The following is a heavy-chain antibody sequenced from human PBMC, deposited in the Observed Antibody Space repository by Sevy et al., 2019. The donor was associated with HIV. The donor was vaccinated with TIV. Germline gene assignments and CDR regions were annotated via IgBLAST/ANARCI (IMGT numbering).Heavy chain of an antibody. J-gene: IGHJ4*02. CDR1: GFTFGNYC. CDR3: TRWKAAQSIFDY. V-gene: IGHV3-49*04. D-gene: IGHD6-13*01. CDR2: LKSDVYSGTV. Sequence: GGSLRLSCTASGFTFGNYCMSWVRQAPGKGLEWVAFLKSDVYSGTVDHAASVKGRFVISRDDSKTIAYLQMNVLKTEDTGVYYCTRWKAAQSIFDYWGQGALVTVSS.